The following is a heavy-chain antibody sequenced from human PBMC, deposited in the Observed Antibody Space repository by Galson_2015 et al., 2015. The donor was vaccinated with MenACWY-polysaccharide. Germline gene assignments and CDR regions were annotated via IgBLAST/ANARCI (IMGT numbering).Heavy chain of an antibody. V-gene: IGHV3-23*01. Sequence: SLRLSCAASSVTFSGFALSWVRQAPGKGLEWVSSITASGYTTYYADSVKGRFTISRDISKNMMYLQMNSLRADDTAVYYCTTPSRLRWYSYFEYWGQGTLVAVSS. D-gene: IGHD4-23*01. CDR2: ITASGYTT. J-gene: IGHJ4*01. CDR3: TTPSRLRWYSYFEY. CDR1: SVTFSGFA.